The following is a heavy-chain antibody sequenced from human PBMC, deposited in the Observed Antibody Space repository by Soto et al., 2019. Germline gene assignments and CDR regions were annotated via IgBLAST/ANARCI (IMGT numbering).Heavy chain of an antibody. CDR3: ASESRIAVAGYYYSCGMDV. J-gene: IGHJ6*02. V-gene: IGHV3-33*01. Sequence: QVQLVESGGGVVQPGRSLRLSCAASGFIFSTYALHWVRQAPGKGLEWVAVICYDGSNKYYADSVKGRFTISRDNSKNTVYLQMNSLRAEDTAVYYCASESRIAVAGYYYSCGMDVWGQGTTVTVSS. CDR2: ICYDGSNK. D-gene: IGHD6-19*01. CDR1: GFIFSTYA.